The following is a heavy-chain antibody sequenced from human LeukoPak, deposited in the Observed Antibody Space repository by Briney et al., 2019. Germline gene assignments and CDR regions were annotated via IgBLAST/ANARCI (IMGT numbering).Heavy chain of an antibody. D-gene: IGHD3-10*01. CDR2: INSGGGTT. CDR1: GFTLSSST. J-gene: IGHJ4*02. CDR3: AKGTDGAGSYRPFDY. V-gene: IGHV3-23*01. Sequence: GGSLRLSCAASGFTLSSSTMSWLRQAPGKGLEWVSAINSGGGTTSAESVKGRFTISRDDSKNTLYLQMNSLRAEDTAVYYCAKGTDGAGSYRPFDYWGQGTLVTVSS.